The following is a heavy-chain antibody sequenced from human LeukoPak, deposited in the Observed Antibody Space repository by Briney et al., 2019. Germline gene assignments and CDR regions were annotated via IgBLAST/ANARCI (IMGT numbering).Heavy chain of an antibody. CDR3: AKEELIAVAGTVSGYYFDY. V-gene: IGHV3-9*01. Sequence: GGSLRLSCAASGFTFDDYAMHWVRQAPGKGLEGVSGISWNSGSISYADSVKGRFTISRDNAKNSLYLQMNSLRAEDTALYYCAKEELIAVAGTVSGYYFDYWGQGTLVTVSS. CDR2: ISWNSGSI. D-gene: IGHD6-19*01. J-gene: IGHJ4*02. CDR1: GFTFDDYA.